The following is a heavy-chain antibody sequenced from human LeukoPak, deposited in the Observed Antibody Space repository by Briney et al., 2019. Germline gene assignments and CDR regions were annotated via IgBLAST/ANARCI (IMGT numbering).Heavy chain of an antibody. J-gene: IGHJ4*02. V-gene: IGHV3-30-3*01. D-gene: IGHD1-1*01. CDR2: ISYDGSNK. Sequence: GGSLRLSCAASGFTFSSYAMHWVRQAPGKGLEWVAVISYDGSNKYYADSVKGRFTISRDNSKNTLYLQMNSLRAEDTAVYYCARDSGGTFDYWGQETLVTVSS. CDR3: ARDSGGTFDY. CDR1: GFTFSSYA.